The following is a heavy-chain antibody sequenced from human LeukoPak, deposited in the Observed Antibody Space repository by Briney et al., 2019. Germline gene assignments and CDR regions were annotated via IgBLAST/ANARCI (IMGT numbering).Heavy chain of an antibody. CDR2: INPNSGGT. CDR3: AREFRTTTWSFDAFDL. Sequence: ASVKGSCKASGDTLTSYYIHWVRQAPGQGLEWMGWINPNSGGTNYAQKFQGRVTMTRDTSISTVYMELSRLTSDDTAVYYCAREFRTTTWSFDAFDLWGQGTMVTVSS. CDR1: GDTLTSYY. V-gene: IGHV1-2*02. J-gene: IGHJ3*01. D-gene: IGHD1/OR15-1a*01.